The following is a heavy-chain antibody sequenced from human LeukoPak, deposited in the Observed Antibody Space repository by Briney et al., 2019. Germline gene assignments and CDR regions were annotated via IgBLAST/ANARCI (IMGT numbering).Heavy chain of an antibody. CDR3: AKAGSIVVVPAADGMDV. Sequence: PGRSLRLSCAASGFTFDDYAMHWVRQAPGKGLEWVSGISWNSGSIGYADSVKGRFTISRDNAKNSLYLQMNSLRAEDTALYYCAKAGSIVVVPAADGMDVWGQRTTVTVSS. D-gene: IGHD2-2*01. J-gene: IGHJ6*02. CDR2: ISWNSGSI. CDR1: GFTFDDYA. V-gene: IGHV3-9*01.